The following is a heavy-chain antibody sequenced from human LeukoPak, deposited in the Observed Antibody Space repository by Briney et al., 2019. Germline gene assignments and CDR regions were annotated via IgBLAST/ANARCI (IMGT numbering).Heavy chain of an antibody. V-gene: IGHV1-18*01. Sequence: ASVKVSCKASGYTFTSYGVSWVRQAPGQGLEWMGWISAYNGNTNYAQKLQGRVTMTTDTSTSTAYMELRSLRSDDTAVYYCARDLSSRWELIPVDYWGQGTLVTVSS. CDR1: GYTFTSYG. CDR2: ISAYNGNT. J-gene: IGHJ4*02. CDR3: ARDLSSRWELIPVDY. D-gene: IGHD2-15*01.